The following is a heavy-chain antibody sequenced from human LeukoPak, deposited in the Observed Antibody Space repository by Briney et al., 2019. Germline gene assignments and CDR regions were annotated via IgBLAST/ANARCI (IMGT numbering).Heavy chain of an antibody. D-gene: IGHD3-10*01. CDR1: GGSISSGSYS. J-gene: IGHJ5*02. V-gene: IGHV4-30-2*01. CDR3: ARDWDTMVRGPQGSGFDP. Sequence: SETVSLTCAVSGGSISSGSYSWSWIRQPPGKGLEWIGYLYPRGSTYYNPSLKSRVTMSLDRSANQFSLKLSSVTAADTAVYYCARDWDTMVRGPQGSGFDPWGQGTLVTVSS. CDR2: LYPRGST.